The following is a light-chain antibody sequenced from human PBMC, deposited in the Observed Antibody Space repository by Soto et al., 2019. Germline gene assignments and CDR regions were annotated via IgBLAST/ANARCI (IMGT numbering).Light chain of an antibody. CDR1: QSVSSY. Sequence: EIVLTQSPATLSLSPGERATLSCRASQSVSSYLAWYQQKPGQAPRLLIYDASSRATGIPARFSGSGSGTDFNLPISSLEPEDFAVYYCQQRSNWLFTFGPGTKVDIK. CDR2: DAS. J-gene: IGKJ3*01. CDR3: QQRSNWLFT. V-gene: IGKV3-11*01.